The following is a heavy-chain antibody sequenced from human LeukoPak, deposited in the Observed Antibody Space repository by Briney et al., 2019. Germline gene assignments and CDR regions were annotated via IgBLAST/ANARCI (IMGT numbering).Heavy chain of an antibody. CDR2: ISAYNGNT. CDR3: ARVRYYDSSCFNY. J-gene: IGHJ4*02. Sequence: ASVKVSCKASGYTFTSYGISWVRQAPGQGLEWMGWISAYNGNTNYAQKFQGRVTMTRDTSISTAYMELSRLRSDDTAVYYCARVRYYDSSCFNYWGQGTLVTVSS. CDR1: GYTFTSYG. V-gene: IGHV1-18*01. D-gene: IGHD3-22*01.